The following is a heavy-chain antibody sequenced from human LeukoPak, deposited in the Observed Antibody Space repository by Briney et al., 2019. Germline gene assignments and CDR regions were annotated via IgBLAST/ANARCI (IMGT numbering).Heavy chain of an antibody. CDR2: ISGSGGST. CDR1: GFTFSSYA. V-gene: IGHV3-23*01. Sequence: GGSLRLSCAASGFTFSSYAMSWVRQAPGKGLEWVSAISGSGGSTYYADSVQGRFTISRDNSKNALYLQMNSLRAEDTAVYYCAKWYRFGELLGNYFDYWGQGTLVTVSS. J-gene: IGHJ4*02. D-gene: IGHD3-10*01. CDR3: AKWYRFGELLGNYFDY.